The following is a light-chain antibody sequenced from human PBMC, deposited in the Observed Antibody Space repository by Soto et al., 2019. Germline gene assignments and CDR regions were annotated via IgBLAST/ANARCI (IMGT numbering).Light chain of an antibody. CDR2: KAS. CDR1: QSISSW. V-gene: IGKV1-5*03. Sequence: DIHMTQSPSTLSASLGDRVTITCRASQSISSWLAWYQQKPGKAPKLLIYKASSLESGVPSRFSGSGSGTEFTVTISSLQPDDFATYYCQQYNSYPWTFGQGTRLEIK. J-gene: IGKJ5*01. CDR3: QQYNSYPWT.